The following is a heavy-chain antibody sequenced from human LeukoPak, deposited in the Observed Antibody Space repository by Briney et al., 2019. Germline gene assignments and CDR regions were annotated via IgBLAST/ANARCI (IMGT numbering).Heavy chain of an antibody. J-gene: IGHJ3*02. V-gene: IGHV1-2*04. CDR2: INPNSGGT. CDR3: ARIKEQQGGYAFDI. CDR1: GYTFTGYY. Sequence: ASVKVSCKASGYTFTGYYMHWVRQAPGQGLEWMGWINPNSGGTNYAQKFQGWVTMTRDTSISTAYMELSRLRSDDTAVYYCARIKEQQGGYAFDIWGQGTMVTVSS. D-gene: IGHD6-13*01.